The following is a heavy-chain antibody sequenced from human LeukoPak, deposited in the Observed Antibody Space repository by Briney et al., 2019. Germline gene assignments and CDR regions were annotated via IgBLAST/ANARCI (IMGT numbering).Heavy chain of an antibody. CDR3: ARTAARRFDY. CDR1: GYTFPSYF. J-gene: IGHJ4*02. D-gene: IGHD6-6*01. CDR2: INPTGGST. Sequence: ASVKVSCKASGYTFPSYFMHWVRQAPGQGLEWMGIINPTGGSTTYAQKFQGRVTMTRNTSTSTVYMELSSLRSDDTAVYYCARTAARRFDYWGQGTLVTVSS. V-gene: IGHV1-46*01.